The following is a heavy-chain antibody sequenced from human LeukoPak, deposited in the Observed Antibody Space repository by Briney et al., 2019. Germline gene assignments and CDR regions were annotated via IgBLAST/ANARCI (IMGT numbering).Heavy chain of an antibody. Sequence: PGGSLRLSCAASGFTFSIYSVNWVRQAPGKGLEWVSSISGSSSSIYYADSLKGRFTISRDNAKNSLYLQMNSLRAEDTAVYYCARVSGFSGLAFDYWGQGTPVTVSS. J-gene: IGHJ4*02. CDR2: ISGSSSSI. V-gene: IGHV3-21*01. D-gene: IGHD3-22*01. CDR3: ARVSGFSGLAFDY. CDR1: GFTFSIYS.